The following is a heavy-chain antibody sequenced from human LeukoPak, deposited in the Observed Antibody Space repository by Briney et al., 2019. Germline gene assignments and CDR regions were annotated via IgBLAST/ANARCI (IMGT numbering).Heavy chain of an antibody. CDR2: VYYSGST. D-gene: IGHD2-21*01. Sequence: SGTLSLGCTVSGDSVISGLYYSTWVRQPPGKGLEWIGYVYYSGSTTYSPSLKSRVSISVDTSKNQFSLALRSVTAADTAVYYCARGKYYGDSDYWGQGTLVTVSP. J-gene: IGHJ4*02. CDR1: GDSVISGLYY. V-gene: IGHV4-61*01. CDR3: ARGKYYGDSDY.